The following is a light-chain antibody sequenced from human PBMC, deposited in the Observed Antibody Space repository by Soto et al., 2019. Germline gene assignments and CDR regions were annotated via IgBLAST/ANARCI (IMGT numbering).Light chain of an antibody. V-gene: IGKV2-28*01. CDR3: MQALQTPPT. J-gene: IGKJ1*01. CDR1: QSLLHSNGYNY. Sequence: IVMTQSPLSLPVTPGEPASISCRSSQSLLHSNGYNYLDWYLQKPGQSPQLLIYLGSSRASGVPDRFSGGGSGTDFTLKISRVEAEDVGIYYCMQALQTPPTFGQGTKADIK. CDR2: LGS.